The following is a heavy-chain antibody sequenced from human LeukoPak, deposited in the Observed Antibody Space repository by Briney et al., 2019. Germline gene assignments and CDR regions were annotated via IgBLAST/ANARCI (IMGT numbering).Heavy chain of an antibody. V-gene: IGHV1-69*02. D-gene: IGHD3-3*01. CDR3: ERGVFWGGCEGRTFDY. CDR1: GGTFSCYT. Sequence: SVKLSCKASGGTFSCYTISWVRQAPGQGLEWMGRIIPILGIANYAQKFQGRVTITADKSTSTAYMARSSMRSRDKAVYYFERGVFWGGCEGRTFDYWGQGTLVTVSS. CDR2: IIPILGIA. J-gene: IGHJ4*02.